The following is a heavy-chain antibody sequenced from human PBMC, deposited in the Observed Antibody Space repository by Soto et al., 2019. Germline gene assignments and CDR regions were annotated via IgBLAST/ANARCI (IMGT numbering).Heavy chain of an antibody. CDR2: IKQDGSEK. D-gene: IGHD6-13*01. V-gene: IGHV3-7*01. J-gene: IGHJ4*02. CDR1: GFTFSSYW. Sequence: EVQLVESGGGLVQPGGSLRLSCAASGFTFSSYWMNWVRQAPGKGLEWVANIKQDGSEKYYVDSVKGRFTISRDNTKNSLYLQMNILRAEDTAVYYCAREQLQVVIPDYWGQGTLVTVSS. CDR3: AREQLQVVIPDY.